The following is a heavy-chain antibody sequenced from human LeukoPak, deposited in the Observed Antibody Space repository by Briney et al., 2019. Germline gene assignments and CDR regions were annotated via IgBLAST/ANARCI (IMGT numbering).Heavy chain of an antibody. CDR2: IKQDESEK. CDR1: GFTFSSYW. V-gene: IGHV3-7*01. J-gene: IGHJ4*02. Sequence: GGSLRLSCAASGFTFSSYWMSWVRQAPGKGLEWVANIKQDESEKYYVDSLKGRLTISRDNAKNSLYLQMNSLRAEDTAVYYCARDKIEGPTKLDYWGQGILVTVSS. CDR3: ARDKIEGPTKLDY. D-gene: IGHD1-1*01.